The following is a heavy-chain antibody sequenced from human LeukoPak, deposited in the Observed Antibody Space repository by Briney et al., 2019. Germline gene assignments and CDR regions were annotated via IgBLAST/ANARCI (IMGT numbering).Heavy chain of an antibody. CDR1: GYTFTSYG. D-gene: IGHD6-13*01. CDR3: ARGPHSSSWTYYFDY. V-gene: IGHV1-18*01. CDR2: ISAYNGNT. J-gene: IGHJ4*02. Sequence: ASVKVSCKASGYTFTSYGISWVRQAPGQGLEWMGWISAYNGNTNYAQKLQGRATMTTDTSTSTAYMELRSLRSDDTAVYYCARGPHSSSWTYYFDYWGQGTLVTVSS.